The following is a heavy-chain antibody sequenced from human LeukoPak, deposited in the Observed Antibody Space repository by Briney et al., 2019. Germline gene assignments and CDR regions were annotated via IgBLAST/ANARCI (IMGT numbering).Heavy chain of an antibody. Sequence: PSETLSLTCSVYGGSFSGNYWGWIRQPPGKGLKWMGEINHSGSTNYNPSLKSRVTIPVDTSKQQLSLKLSSVTAADTAVYYCARESSSWYGNWFDPWGQGTLVTVSS. V-gene: IGHV4-34*01. CDR3: ARESSSWYGNWFDP. D-gene: IGHD6-13*01. J-gene: IGHJ5*02. CDR1: GGSFSGNY. CDR2: INHSGST.